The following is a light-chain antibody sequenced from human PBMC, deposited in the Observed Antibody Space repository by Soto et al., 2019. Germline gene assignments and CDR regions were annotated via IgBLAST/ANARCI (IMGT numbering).Light chain of an antibody. CDR3: QQYNTSPRT. J-gene: IGKJ1*01. Sequence: EIVLTQSPGTLSLSPGERATVSCRASQSFTSGYLAWYQQKPGQAPRLLIYGASNRATGIPDRFSGSGSGTDFTLTISRLEPEDFAVYYCQQYNTSPRTFGQGTKVDIK. CDR2: GAS. CDR1: QSFTSGY. V-gene: IGKV3-20*01.